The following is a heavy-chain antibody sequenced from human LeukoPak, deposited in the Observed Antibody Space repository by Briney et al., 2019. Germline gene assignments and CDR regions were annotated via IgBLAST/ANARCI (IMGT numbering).Heavy chain of an antibody. D-gene: IGHD3-16*01. CDR1: GGSISSGSYY. J-gene: IGHJ4*02. CDR2: IYTSGST. V-gene: IGHV4-61*02. Sequence: SQTLSLTCTVSGGSISSGSYYWSWIRQPAGKGLEWIGRIYTSGSTNYNPSLKSRVTISVDTSKNQFSLKLSSVTAADTAVYYCAREGVWALSHSAIDYWGQGTLVTVSS. CDR3: AREGVWALSHSAIDY.